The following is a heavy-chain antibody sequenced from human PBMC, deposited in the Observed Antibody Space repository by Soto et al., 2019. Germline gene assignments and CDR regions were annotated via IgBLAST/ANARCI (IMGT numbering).Heavy chain of an antibody. CDR3: ARVRRYDILTGSRWFDP. CDR2: IYYSGST. D-gene: IGHD3-9*01. Sequence: PSEILSLTCTVSGGSISSGGYYWSWIRQHPGKGLEWIGYIYYSGSTYYNPSLKSRVTISVDTSKNQFSLKLSSVTAADTAVYYCARVRRYDILTGSRWFDPWGQGTVVTSPQ. V-gene: IGHV4-31*03. CDR1: GGSISSGGYY. J-gene: IGHJ5*02.